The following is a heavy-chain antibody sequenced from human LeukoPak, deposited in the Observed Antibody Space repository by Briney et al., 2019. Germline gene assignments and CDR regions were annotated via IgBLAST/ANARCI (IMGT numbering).Heavy chain of an antibody. V-gene: IGHV3-23*01. CDR3: AKDPGILWFGESARGY. D-gene: IGHD3-10*01. Sequence: GGSLRLSCAASGFTFSSYAMSWVRQAPGKGLEWVSAISGSGGSTYYADSVKGRFTISRDNSKNALYLQMNSLRAEDTAVYYCAKDPGILWFGESARGYWGQGTLVTVSS. CDR2: ISGSGGST. CDR1: GFTFSSYA. J-gene: IGHJ4*02.